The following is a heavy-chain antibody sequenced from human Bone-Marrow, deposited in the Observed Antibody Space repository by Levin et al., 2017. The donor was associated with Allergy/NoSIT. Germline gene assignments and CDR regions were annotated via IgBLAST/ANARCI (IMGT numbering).Heavy chain of an antibody. CDR3: ARRLYYYDSSGYFDY. V-gene: IGHV3-74*01. CDR2: INSDGSST. D-gene: IGHD3-22*01. CDR1: GFTFSSYW. Sequence: GESLKISCAASGFTFSSYWMHWVRQAPGKGLVWVSRINSDGSSTSYADSVKGRFTISRDNAKNTLYLQMNSLRAEDTAVYYCARRLYYYDSSGYFDYWGQGTLVTVSS. J-gene: IGHJ4*02.